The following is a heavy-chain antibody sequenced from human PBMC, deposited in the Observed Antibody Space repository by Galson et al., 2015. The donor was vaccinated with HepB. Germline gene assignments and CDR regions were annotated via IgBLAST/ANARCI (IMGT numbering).Heavy chain of an antibody. Sequence: SLRLSCAGSAFAFSSYAMNWVRQAPGKGLEWVSGITGSGGSTDYADSVTGRFTISRDNSKNSLYLQMNSLRAEGTAVYYCATAGHYYDNSGYFFDYWGQGTLVTVSS. CDR2: ITGSGGST. D-gene: IGHD3-22*01. V-gene: IGHV3-23*01. CDR3: ATAGHYYDNSGYFFDY. CDR1: AFAFSSYA. J-gene: IGHJ4*02.